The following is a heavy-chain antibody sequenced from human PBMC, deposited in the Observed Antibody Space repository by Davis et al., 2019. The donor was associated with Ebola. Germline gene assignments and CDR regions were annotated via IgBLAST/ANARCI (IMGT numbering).Heavy chain of an antibody. CDR3: ASGLWGSRGMDV. J-gene: IGHJ6*04. CDR2: MNPNSGNT. Sequence: ASVKVSCKASGGTFSSYTISWVRQAPGQGLEWMGWMNPNSGNTGYAQKFQGRVTMTRNTSISTAYMELSSLRSEDTAVYYCASGLWGSRGMDVWGKGTTVTVSS. CDR1: GGTFSSYT. D-gene: IGHD3-16*01. V-gene: IGHV1-8*02.